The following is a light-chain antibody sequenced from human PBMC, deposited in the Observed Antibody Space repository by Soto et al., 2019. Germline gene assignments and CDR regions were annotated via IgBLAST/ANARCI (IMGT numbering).Light chain of an antibody. CDR2: LNSDGSH. Sequence: QAVLTQSPSASASLGASVKLTCTLSSGHSSYAIALHQQQPEKGPRYLMKLNSDGSHSKGDGIPDRFSGSSSGAERYLTISSLQSEDEADYYCQTWGTGIRVFGGGTKLTVL. CDR1: SGHSSYA. J-gene: IGLJ2*01. CDR3: QTWGTGIRV. V-gene: IGLV4-69*01.